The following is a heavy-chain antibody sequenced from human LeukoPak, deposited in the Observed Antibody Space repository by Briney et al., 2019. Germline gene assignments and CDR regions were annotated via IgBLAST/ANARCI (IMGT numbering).Heavy chain of an antibody. Sequence: GGSLRLSCAAPGFTFSSYSMNWVRQAPGKGLEWVSSISSSSSYIYYADSVKGRFTISRDNAKNSLYLQMNSLRAEDTAVYYCARDSPGYCSSGSCYGLDYGGQGTLVTVSS. CDR1: GFTFSSYS. D-gene: IGHD2-15*01. CDR2: ISSSSSYI. J-gene: IGHJ4*02. CDR3: ARDSPGYCSSGSCYGLDY. V-gene: IGHV3-21*01.